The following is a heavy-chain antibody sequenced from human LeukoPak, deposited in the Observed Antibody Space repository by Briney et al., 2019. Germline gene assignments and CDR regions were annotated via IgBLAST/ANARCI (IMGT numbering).Heavy chain of an antibody. CDR1: GFIFRDFS. Sequence: GGSLRLSCSVSGFIFRDFSMTWVRQAPGKGLEWVSVIYKNAITYYADTVKGRFTISRDNSKNMLYLQMNSLGAEDTAVYYCARSLRVRGVPDYMDVWGKGTTVTISS. D-gene: IGHD3-10*01. J-gene: IGHJ6*03. CDR2: IYKNAIT. CDR3: ARSLRVRGVPDYMDV. V-gene: IGHV3-53*01.